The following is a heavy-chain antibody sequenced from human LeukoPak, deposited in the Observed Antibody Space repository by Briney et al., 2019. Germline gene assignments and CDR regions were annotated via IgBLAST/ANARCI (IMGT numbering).Heavy chain of an antibody. CDR1: GDGVSSDRST. CDR2: TYYWSKWTT. V-gene: IGHV6-1*01. CDR3: AREMRETGNNWFDT. J-gene: IGHJ5*02. Sequence: SQTLSLTCAIAGDGVSSDRSTWNWIRQSPSRGLEWLGRTYYWSKWTTDYAGSVKGRITINPDTSKNQFSLHLSSITPEDTAIYYCAREMRETGNNWFDTWGQGTLVTVSS. D-gene: IGHD7-27*01.